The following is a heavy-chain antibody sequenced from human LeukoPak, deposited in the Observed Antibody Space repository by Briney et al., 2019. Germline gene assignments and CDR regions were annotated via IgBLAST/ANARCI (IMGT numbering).Heavy chain of an antibody. Sequence: GGSLRLSCAASGFTFSSCTMNWVRQAPGKGLEWVSSISSSSSYMYYADSVKGRFTISRDNAKNSLYLQMNSLRAEDTAVYYCARGVGGYSYGCHYWGQGTLVTVSS. J-gene: IGHJ4*02. CDR2: ISSSSSYM. V-gene: IGHV3-21*01. D-gene: IGHD5-18*01. CDR1: GFTFSSCT. CDR3: ARGVGGYSYGCHY.